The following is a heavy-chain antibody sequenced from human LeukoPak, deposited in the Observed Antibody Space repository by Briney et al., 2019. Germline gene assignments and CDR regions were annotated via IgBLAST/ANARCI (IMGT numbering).Heavy chain of an antibody. V-gene: IGHV3-33*01. CDR1: GFTFGSYG. CDR2: IWFDGGDK. D-gene: IGHD5-12*01. Sequence: GRSLRLSCAASGFTFGSYGMHWVRQAPGKGMEWVAVIWFDGGDKYYADSVKGRFTISRDNSKNTLYLQMNSLRAEDTAVYYCARDLKSAYSGYEIDYWGQGTLVTVSS. J-gene: IGHJ4*02. CDR3: ARDLKSAYSGYEIDY.